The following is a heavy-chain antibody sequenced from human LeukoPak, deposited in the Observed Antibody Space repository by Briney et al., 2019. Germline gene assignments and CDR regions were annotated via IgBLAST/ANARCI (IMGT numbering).Heavy chain of an antibody. J-gene: IGHJ3*02. D-gene: IGHD1-26*01. CDR2: IKQDGSEK. Sequence: GGSLRLSCAASGFTFSSSWMSWVRQAPGKGLEWVANIKQDGSEKYYVASVKGRFTISRDNAKNSLYLQMNSLRAEDTAVYYCARAGGTYYGIAFDIWGQGTMVTVSS. CDR1: GFTFSSSW. V-gene: IGHV3-7*01. CDR3: ARAGGTYYGIAFDI.